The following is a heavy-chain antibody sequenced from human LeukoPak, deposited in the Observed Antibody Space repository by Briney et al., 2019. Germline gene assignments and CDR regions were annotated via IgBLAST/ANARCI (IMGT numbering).Heavy chain of an antibody. D-gene: IGHD3-10*01. CDR1: GYTFTGYY. CDR3: ARQFGEYVFDY. V-gene: IGHV1-18*04. J-gene: IGHJ4*02. CDR2: ITPYNGNT. Sequence: GASVKVSCKASGYTFTGYYMHWVRQAPGQGLEWMGWITPYNGNTNYAQKLQGRVTMTTDTSTSTAYMEVRSLRSDDTAVYYCARQFGEYVFDYWGQGTLVTVSS.